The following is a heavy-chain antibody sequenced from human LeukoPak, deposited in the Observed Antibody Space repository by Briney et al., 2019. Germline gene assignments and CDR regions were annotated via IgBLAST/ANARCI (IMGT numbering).Heavy chain of an antibody. CDR3: ARVSGSSISSRSLLY. V-gene: IGHV1-18*01. CDR2: INPYNGNT. D-gene: IGHD6-13*01. Sequence: ASVKVSCKVSGYTFTNYGINWGRQAPGQGREWMGQINPYNGNTNYPQRLQGRVTMTTDTSTRTSFMELRSLTSNDTAIYYCARVSGSSISSRSLLYWGQGTLVTVSS. J-gene: IGHJ4*02. CDR1: GYTFTNYG.